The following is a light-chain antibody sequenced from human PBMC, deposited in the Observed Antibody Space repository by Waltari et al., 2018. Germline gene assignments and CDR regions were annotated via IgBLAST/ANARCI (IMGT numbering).Light chain of an antibody. V-gene: IGLV3-19*01. J-gene: IGLJ3*02. CDR1: SLRTSY. CDR3: SSRNGRANQVV. CDR2: GKD. Sequence: SSELTQDPAVSVALGQTVRITCQGDSLRTSYASWYQLKPGQAPVLVIYGKDKRPSGSPDRISGYSSGATSSLTITGAQAEDEAEYYCSSRNGRANQVVFAGGTKVTVL.